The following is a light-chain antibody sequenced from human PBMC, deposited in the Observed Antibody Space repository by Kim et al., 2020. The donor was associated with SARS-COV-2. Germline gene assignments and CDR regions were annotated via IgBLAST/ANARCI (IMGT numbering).Light chain of an antibody. CDR2: NVH. Sequence: GQPTTSSCTGTSSDVGTNNRVSWYQKHPGKVPKLIIYNVHKRSAGVSNRFSASKSANTASLTISGIQAEDEADYYCSSYTTSNTKVFGTGTKVTVL. CDR3: SSYTTSNTKV. J-gene: IGLJ1*01. CDR1: SSDVGTNNR. V-gene: IGLV2-14*04.